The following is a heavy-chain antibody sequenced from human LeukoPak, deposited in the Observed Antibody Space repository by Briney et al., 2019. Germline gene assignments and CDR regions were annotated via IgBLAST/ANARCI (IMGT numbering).Heavy chain of an antibody. CDR2: IKPNSGGT. CDR3: AGDYLYHSGWYGYFDY. Sequence: ASVKVSCKASGYTFTGYYMHWVRQAPGQGLEWMGWIKPNSGGTNYAQKFQGRVTMTRDTSISTAYMELSRLRSDDTAVYYCAGDYLYHSGWYGYFDYWGQGTLVTVSS. D-gene: IGHD6-19*01. V-gene: IGHV1-2*02. CDR1: GYTFTGYY. J-gene: IGHJ4*02.